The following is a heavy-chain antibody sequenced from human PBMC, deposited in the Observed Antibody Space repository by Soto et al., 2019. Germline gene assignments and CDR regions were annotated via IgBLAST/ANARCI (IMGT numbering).Heavy chain of an antibody. CDR1: GFTFNTYA. CDR2: ISGSGDTT. V-gene: IGHV3-23*01. CDR3: VRTIQPGTTTYFDS. D-gene: IGHD1-1*01. Sequence: PGGSLRLSCAASGFTFNTYAMNWVRQAPGKGLEWVSVISGSGDTTYYTPSVKGRITLSRDDSNNSVYLQMNSLKTEDTAVYFCVRTIQPGTTTYFDSWGQGTLVTVSS. J-gene: IGHJ4*02.